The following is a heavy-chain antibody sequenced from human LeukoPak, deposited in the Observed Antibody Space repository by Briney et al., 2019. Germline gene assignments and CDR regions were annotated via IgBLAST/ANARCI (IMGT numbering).Heavy chain of an antibody. J-gene: IGHJ4*02. D-gene: IGHD2-2*01. CDR2: IHPGDSDI. V-gene: IGHV5-51*01. Sequence: GESLKISCKGSGNNFTTYFIGWVRQMPGKGLEWMGIIHPGDSDITYSPSFQGQVTISADKSISTAYLQWSSLKASDTAMYYCARLGEPAAIGGSIDYWGQGTLVTVSS. CDR1: GNNFTTYF. CDR3: ARLGEPAAIGGSIDY.